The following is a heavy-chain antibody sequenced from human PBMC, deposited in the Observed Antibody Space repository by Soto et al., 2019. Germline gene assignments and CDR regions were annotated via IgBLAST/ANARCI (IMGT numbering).Heavy chain of an antibody. CDR3: ARGKFYVFDI. Sequence: QVQLQESGPGLVKPSGTLSLTCAVSGVSISIPNWWAWVRQAPGKGLEWIGEIDHSGTTNYNPSLNSRVTISLDRTKNQFSLRLSSVAAADTAVYFCARGKFYVFDIWGQGTMVTVSS. CDR1: GVSISIPNW. CDR2: IDHSGTT. V-gene: IGHV4-4*02. J-gene: IGHJ3*02.